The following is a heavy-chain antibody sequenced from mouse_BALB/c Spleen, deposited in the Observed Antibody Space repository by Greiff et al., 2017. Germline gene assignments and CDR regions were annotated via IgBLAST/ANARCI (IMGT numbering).Heavy chain of an antibody. D-gene: IGHD1-1*01. Sequence: EVQLQESGGGLVKPGGSLKLSCAASGFAFSSYDMSWVRQTPEKRLEWVAYISSGGGSTYYPDTVKGRFTISRDNAKNTLYLQMSSLKSEDTAMYYCARQSTVVANFDYWGQGTTLTVSS. CDR1: GFAFSSYD. V-gene: IGHV5-12-1*01. J-gene: IGHJ2*01. CDR3: ARQSTVVANFDY. CDR2: ISSGGGST.